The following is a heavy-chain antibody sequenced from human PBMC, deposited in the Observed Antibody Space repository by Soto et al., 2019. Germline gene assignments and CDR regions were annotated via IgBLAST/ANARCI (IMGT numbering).Heavy chain of an antibody. D-gene: IGHD2-2*01. CDR2: ISGSGGST. Sequence: EVQLLVSGGGLVQPGGSLRLSCAASGFTFSNYAMSWVRQAPGKGLEWVSAISGSGGSTYYADSVKGRFIIPRDNSKTTVYLQMNSLRAEDTAVYYCAKGGYCSSTSCFPFDYWGQGTLVTVSS. J-gene: IGHJ4*02. CDR3: AKGGYCSSTSCFPFDY. CDR1: GFTFSNYA. V-gene: IGHV3-23*01.